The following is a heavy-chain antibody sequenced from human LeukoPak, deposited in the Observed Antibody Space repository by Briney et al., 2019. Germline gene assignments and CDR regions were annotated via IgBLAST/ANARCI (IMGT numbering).Heavy chain of an antibody. D-gene: IGHD1-26*01. CDR1: GFTFSSYW. CDR3: ARALSGSYHYYYYYMDV. Sequence: PGGSLRLSCPASGFTFSSYWMSWVRQAPGKGLEWVANIKQDGSEKYYVDSVKGRFTISRDNAKNSLYLQMNSLRAEDTAVYYCARALSGSYHYYYYYMDVWGKGTTVTISS. J-gene: IGHJ6*03. V-gene: IGHV3-7*01. CDR2: IKQDGSEK.